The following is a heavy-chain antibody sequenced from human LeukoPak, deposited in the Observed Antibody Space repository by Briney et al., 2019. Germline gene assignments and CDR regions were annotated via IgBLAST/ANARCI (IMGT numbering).Heavy chain of an antibody. J-gene: IGHJ3*01. CDR1: GFTFRFHA. V-gene: IGHV3-21*01. CDR3: ARETRRADAFDV. CDR2: ISFNSDFI. Sequence: GGSLRLSCAASGFTFRFHAMNWVRQAPGKGLEWVASISFNSDFIYYAESLKGRFTVSRDNTNNSLYLQMNGLIAEDTAVYYCARETRRADAFDVWGQGTMVTVSP.